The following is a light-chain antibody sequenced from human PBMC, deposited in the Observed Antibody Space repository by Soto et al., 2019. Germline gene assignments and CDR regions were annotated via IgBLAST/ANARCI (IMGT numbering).Light chain of an antibody. CDR2: KDT. Sequence: SYELTQPPSASVSPGQTARITCSGDALPKQYAYWYQQKPGQAPILVIYKDTERPSGIPERFSGSSSGTTVTLTISGVQAGDEADYYCQSADNSGIYYVFGTGTKVTVL. J-gene: IGLJ1*01. CDR3: QSADNSGIYYV. V-gene: IGLV3-25*02. CDR1: ALPKQY.